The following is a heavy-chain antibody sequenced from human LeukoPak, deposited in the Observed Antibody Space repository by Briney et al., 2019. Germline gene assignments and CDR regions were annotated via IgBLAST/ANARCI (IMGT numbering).Heavy chain of an antibody. CDR1: GFTVSSNY. D-gene: IGHD3-10*01. CDR3: AKDLRRWFGELNWFDP. J-gene: IGHJ5*02. CDR2: IYSGGST. Sequence: GGSLRLSCAASGFTVSSNYMSWVRQAPGKGLEWVSVIYSGGSTYYADSVKGRFTISRDNSKNTLYLQMNSLRAEDTAVYYCAKDLRRWFGELNWFDPWGQGTLVTVSS. V-gene: IGHV3-53*01.